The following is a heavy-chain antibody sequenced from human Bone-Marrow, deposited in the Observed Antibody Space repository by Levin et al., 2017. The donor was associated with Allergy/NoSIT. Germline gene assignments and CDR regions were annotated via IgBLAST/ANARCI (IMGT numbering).Heavy chain of an antibody. J-gene: IGHJ4*02. Sequence: PGGSLRLSCAASGFTFSSHWMHWVRQVPGKGLVWVARIRIDGSDTNYADSVKGRFTISRDNAKNTLYLQMNSLRPEDSAVYYCARDRVLGSGSLDYWGQGTLVTVSS. CDR3: ARDRVLGSGSLDY. V-gene: IGHV3-74*01. CDR2: IRIDGSDT. CDR1: GFTFSSHW. D-gene: IGHD3-10*01.